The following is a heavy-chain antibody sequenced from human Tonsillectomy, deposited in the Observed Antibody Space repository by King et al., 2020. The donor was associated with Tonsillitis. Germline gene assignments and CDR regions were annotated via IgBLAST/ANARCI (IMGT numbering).Heavy chain of an antibody. Sequence: QLQESGPGLVKPSETLSLTCAVSGYSISSGYYWGWIRQPPGKGLEWIGSIYHSGSTYYNPSLKSRVTISVDTSKNQFSLKLSPVTAADTAVYYCARVWTRLGDFDSFFDYWGQGTLVTVSS. J-gene: IGHJ4*02. CDR1: GYSISSGYY. CDR3: ARVWTRLGDFDSFFDY. D-gene: IGHD3-9*01. CDR2: IYHSGST. V-gene: IGHV4-38-2*01.